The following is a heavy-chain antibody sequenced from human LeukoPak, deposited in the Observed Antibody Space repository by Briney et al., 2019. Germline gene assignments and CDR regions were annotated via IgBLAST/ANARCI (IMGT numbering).Heavy chain of an antibody. D-gene: IGHD3-3*01. J-gene: IGHJ5*02. CDR2: ISNTGGRT. Sequence: GGSLRLSCASSGFSFSDSAVSWVRHSPGEGLKWVSSISNTGGRTYYADSVKGRFSITRDNSRNTVNLQMNGLRADDTSRYFCAKGGQDFDFWRFDLWGQGILVIVSS. CDR1: GFSFSDSA. V-gene: IGHV3-23*01. CDR3: AKGGQDFDFWRFDL.